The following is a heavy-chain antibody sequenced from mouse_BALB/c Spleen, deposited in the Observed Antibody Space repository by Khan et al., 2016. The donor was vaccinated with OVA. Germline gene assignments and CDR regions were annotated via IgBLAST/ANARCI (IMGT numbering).Heavy chain of an antibody. J-gene: IGHJ2*01. Sequence: EVKLLESGPGLVKPSQSLSLTCSVTGYSITSGYYWNWIRQFPGNKLEWMGYISYDGSDNYNPSPKNRISITRDTSKNQFFLKLNSVTTEDTATYYCASGLCDYWGQVTTLTVSS. D-gene: IGHD3-1*01. V-gene: IGHV3-6*02. CDR3: ASGLCDY. CDR1: GYSITSGYY. CDR2: ISYDGSD.